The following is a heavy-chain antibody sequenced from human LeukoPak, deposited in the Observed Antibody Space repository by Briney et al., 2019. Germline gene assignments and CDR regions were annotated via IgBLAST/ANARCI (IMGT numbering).Heavy chain of an antibody. D-gene: IGHD3-10*02. V-gene: IGHV3-48*03. J-gene: IGHJ6*04. Sequence: GGSLRLSCAASGFTFSSYEMNCVRQAPGKGLEWVSYISSSGSTIYYADAVKGRFTISRDNAKNSLYLQMNSLRAEDTAVYYCAELGITMIGGVWGKGTTVTISS. CDR2: ISSSGSTI. CDR3: AELGITMIGGV. CDR1: GFTFSSYE.